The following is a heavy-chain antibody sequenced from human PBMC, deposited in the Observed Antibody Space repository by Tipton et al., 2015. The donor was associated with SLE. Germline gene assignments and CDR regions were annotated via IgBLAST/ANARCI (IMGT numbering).Heavy chain of an antibody. CDR3: ARHIPGGSSWHYYYYYGMDV. D-gene: IGHD6-13*01. V-gene: IGHV4-38-2*02. Sequence: TLSLTCTVSGYSISSGYYWGWIRQPPGKGLEWIGNIYHSGSTYYNPSLKSRVTISVDTSKNQFSLKLSSVTAADTAVYYCARHIPGGSSWHYYYYYGMDVWGQGTTVTVSS. J-gene: IGHJ6*02. CDR2: IYHSGST. CDR1: GYSISSGYY.